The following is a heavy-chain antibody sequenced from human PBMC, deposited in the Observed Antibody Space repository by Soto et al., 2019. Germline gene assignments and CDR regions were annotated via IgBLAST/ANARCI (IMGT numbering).Heavy chain of an antibody. D-gene: IGHD5-12*01. Sequence: QVQLVQSGAEVKKPGASVKVSCKASGYTFTSYGISWVRQAPGQGLEWMGWISAYNGNTNYAQKLQGGVTMTTDTSTSTAYMELRSLRSDDTAVYYCARDRGMATIHRHSDAFDIWGQGTMVTVSS. CDR1: GYTFTSYG. CDR3: ARDRGMATIHRHSDAFDI. CDR2: ISAYNGNT. J-gene: IGHJ3*02. V-gene: IGHV1-18*01.